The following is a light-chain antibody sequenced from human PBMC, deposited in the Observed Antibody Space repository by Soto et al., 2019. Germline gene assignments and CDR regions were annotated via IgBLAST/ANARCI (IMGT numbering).Light chain of an antibody. V-gene: IGLV4-60*03. CDR1: SGHSSYI. J-gene: IGLJ2*01. CDR2: LEGSGSY. CDR3: ETGDSAVV. Sequence: QSVLTQSSSASASLGSSVKLTCTLSSGHSSYIIAWHQQQPGKAPRYLMKLEGSGSYNKGSGVPDRFSGSSSGADRYLTISNLQSEDEADYYCETGDSAVVFGGGTKLTVL.